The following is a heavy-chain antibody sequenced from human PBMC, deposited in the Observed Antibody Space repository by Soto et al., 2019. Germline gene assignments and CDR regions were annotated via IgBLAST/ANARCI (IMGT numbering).Heavy chain of an antibody. V-gene: IGHV4-59*01. CDR1: GGSISSYY. J-gene: IGHJ4*02. Sequence: QVQLQESGPGLVRPSETLSLTCTVSGGSISSYYWSWIRQPPGKGLEWIGYIYNSGSTNYNPSLKSRVTISVDTSKNQFSLKLSSVTAADTAVYYCAYGDSRGPFDSWGQGTLVTVFS. CDR3: AYGDSRGPFDS. CDR2: IYNSGST. D-gene: IGHD4-17*01.